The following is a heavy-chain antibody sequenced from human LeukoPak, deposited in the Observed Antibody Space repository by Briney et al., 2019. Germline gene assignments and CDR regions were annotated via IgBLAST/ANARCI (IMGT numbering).Heavy chain of an antibody. CDR1: GGTFSSYA. J-gene: IGHJ2*01. D-gene: IGHD6-19*01. CDR2: IIPIFGTA. V-gene: IGHV1-69*13. CDR3: ARRAVAGTIWYFDL. Sequence: ASVKVSCKASGGTFSSYAISWVRQAPGQGLEWMGGIIPIFGTANYAQKFQGRVTITADESTSTAYMELSSLRSEDTAVYYCARRAVAGTIWYFDLWGRGTLVTVSS.